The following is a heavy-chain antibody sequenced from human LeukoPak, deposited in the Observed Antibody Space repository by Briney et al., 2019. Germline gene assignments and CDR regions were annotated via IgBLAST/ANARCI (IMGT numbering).Heavy chain of an antibody. CDR3: ARDSYGYCSSTSCFNNYMDV. J-gene: IGHJ6*03. CDR1: GFTFSSYW. Sequence: GGTLRLSCAVSGFTFSSYWKSWVRKPPGKGQERVANTKQDGSEKYHVDSAKDRFTISRDNAKNSLYLQMNSLRAEDTAVYYCARDSYGYCSSTSCFNNYMDVWGKGTTVTVSS. CDR2: TKQDGSEK. V-gene: IGHV3-7*01. D-gene: IGHD2-2*01.